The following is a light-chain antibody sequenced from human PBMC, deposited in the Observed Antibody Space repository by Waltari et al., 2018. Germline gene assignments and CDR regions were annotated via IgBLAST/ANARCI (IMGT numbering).Light chain of an antibody. Sequence: QSALTQPASVSGSPGQSITTPCTGTRDDVGGYNLVSWYQQSSGKAPKLIIYEVHKLPSGVSSRFSASRSGNTASLTISGLQSEDEANYYCCSYAGTTSWVFGGGTKVTVL. CDR1: RDDVGGYNL. J-gene: IGLJ3*02. CDR2: EVH. V-gene: IGLV2-23*02. CDR3: CSYAGTTSWV.